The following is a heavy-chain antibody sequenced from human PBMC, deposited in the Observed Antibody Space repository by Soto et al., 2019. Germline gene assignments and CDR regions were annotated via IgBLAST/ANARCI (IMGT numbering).Heavy chain of an antibody. CDR3: ARYYWGLAFDYGMDV. J-gene: IGHJ6*02. CDR1: GFTFSSYA. CDR2: ISSNGGST. D-gene: IGHD2-21*01. V-gene: IGHV3-64*01. Sequence: GGSLRLSCAASGFTFSSYAMHWVRQAPGKGLEYVSAISSNGGSTYYANSVKGRFTISRDNSKNTLYLQMGSLRAEDMAVYYCARYYWGLAFDYGMDVWGQGTTVTVSS.